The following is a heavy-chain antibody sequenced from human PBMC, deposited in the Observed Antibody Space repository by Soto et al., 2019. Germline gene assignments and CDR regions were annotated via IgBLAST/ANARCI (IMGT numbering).Heavy chain of an antibody. CDR3: AISITGTPSYYYYGMDV. D-gene: IGHD1-20*01. V-gene: IGHV3-30-3*01. CDR1: GFTFSSYA. CDR2: ISYDGSNK. J-gene: IGHJ6*02. Sequence: QVQLVESGGGVVQPGRSLRLSCAASGFTFSSYAMHWVRQAPGKGLEWVAVISYDGSNKYYADSVKGRFTISRDNSKNTLYLKMNSLRAEDTAVYYCAISITGTPSYYYYGMDVWGQGTTVTVSS.